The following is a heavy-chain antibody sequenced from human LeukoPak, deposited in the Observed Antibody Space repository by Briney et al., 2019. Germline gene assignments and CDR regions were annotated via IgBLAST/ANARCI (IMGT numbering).Heavy chain of an antibody. CDR2: IKQDRSEK. D-gene: IGHD3-3*01. CDR1: GFTFTNYW. J-gene: IGHJ4*02. V-gene: IGHV3-7*01. CDR3: ARLRESPVFGVVTKSTSYFDY. Sequence: GGSLRLSCAASGFTFTNYWMSWVRQAPGKGLELVANIKQDRSEKYYVDSVKGRFTISRDNAKNSLYLQMNSLRAEDTAVYYCARLRESPVFGVVTKSTSYFDYWGQGTLVTVSS.